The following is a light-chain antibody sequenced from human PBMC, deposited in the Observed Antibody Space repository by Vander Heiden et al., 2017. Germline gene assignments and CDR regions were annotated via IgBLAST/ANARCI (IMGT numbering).Light chain of an antibody. CDR1: QSVSSSY. CDR2: GAS. Sequence: EHVLTQSPGTLSLSPGERAPLPCRASQSVSSSYISWYQQKPGQAPRLLIYGASSRATGIPDRCSSSGSGTDFTLTISRLEPEDFAVYYCQQYGSAPRLTFGGGTKVEIK. CDR3: QQYGSAPRLT. J-gene: IGKJ4*01. V-gene: IGKV3-20*01.